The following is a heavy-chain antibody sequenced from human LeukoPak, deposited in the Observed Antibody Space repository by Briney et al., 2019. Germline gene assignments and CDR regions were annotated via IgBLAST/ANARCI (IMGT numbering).Heavy chain of an antibody. J-gene: IGHJ3*01. D-gene: IGHD2-15*01. CDR1: GLPFNTYA. Sequence: QSGGSLRLSCSASGLPFNTYAIHWVRQAPGKGLEYVAGISSNGDNTDFADSAKGRFTISRDNSKSTLFLQMNSLRAEDTAVYFCTRDSALLGVAFDLWGQGTVVTVSS. CDR3: TRDSALLGVAFDL. V-gene: IGHV3-64D*06. CDR2: ISSNGDNT.